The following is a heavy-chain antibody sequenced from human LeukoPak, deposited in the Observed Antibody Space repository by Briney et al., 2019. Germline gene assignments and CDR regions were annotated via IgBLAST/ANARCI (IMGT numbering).Heavy chain of an antibody. Sequence: GGSLRLSCAASGFTFSTFWMHWVRQAPGKGLVWVSRIRNDGSSTNYAASVKGRFTISRDNAKNTLYLQMNSLRAEDTAVYYCARDPSYYDFWSGYYDYWGQGTLVTVSS. CDR2: IRNDGSST. CDR1: GFTFSTFW. CDR3: ARDPSYYDFWSGYYDY. J-gene: IGHJ4*02. D-gene: IGHD3-3*01. V-gene: IGHV3-74*01.